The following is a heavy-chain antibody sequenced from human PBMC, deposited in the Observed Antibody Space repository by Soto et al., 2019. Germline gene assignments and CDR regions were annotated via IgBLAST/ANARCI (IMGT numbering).Heavy chain of an antibody. CDR3: ARPRNARVFYGMDV. D-gene: IGHD2-2*01. V-gene: IGHV5-51*01. J-gene: IGHJ6*02. CDR2: IYPGDSDT. Sequence: PGQPHKIPCKGSEYTSTNYWIGCVSKIPGKGLEWMGIIYPGDSDTRYGPSFQGQVTISADKSISTAYLQWSSLKASDTAMYYCARPRNARVFYGMDVWGQGTTVTVSS. CDR1: EYTSTNYW.